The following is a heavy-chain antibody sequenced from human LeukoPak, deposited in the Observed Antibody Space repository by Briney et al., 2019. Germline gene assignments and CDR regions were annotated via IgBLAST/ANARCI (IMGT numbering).Heavy chain of an antibody. CDR1: GGSISSYY. Sequence: SETLSLTCTVSGGSISSYYWNWIRQPPGKGLEWIGYIYYSGSTNYNPSLKSRVTVSVDTSKNQFSLTLNSVTAADTAVYYCARGGTMKCGGDCPNLDYWGQGTLVTVSS. J-gene: IGHJ4*02. V-gene: IGHV4-59*12. D-gene: IGHD2-21*02. CDR2: IYYSGST. CDR3: ARGGTMKCGGDCPNLDY.